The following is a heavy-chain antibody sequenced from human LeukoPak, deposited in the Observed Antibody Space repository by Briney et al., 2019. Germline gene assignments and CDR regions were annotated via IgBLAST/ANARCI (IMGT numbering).Heavy chain of an antibody. D-gene: IGHD3-22*01. V-gene: IGHV4-59*08. CDR2: IYYSGST. CDR1: GGSISSYY. J-gene: IGHJ4*02. Sequence: SETLSLTCTVSGGSISSYYWSWIRQPPGKGLEGIGYIYYSGSTNYNPSLKSRVTISVDTSKNQFSLKLSSVTAADTAVYYCARYYYDSSGYYLGYWGQGTLVTVSS. CDR3: ARYYYDSSGYYLGY.